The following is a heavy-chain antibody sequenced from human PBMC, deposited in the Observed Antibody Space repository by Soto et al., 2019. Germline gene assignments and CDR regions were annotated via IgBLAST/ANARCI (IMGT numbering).Heavy chain of an antibody. CDR2: INAGNGNT. CDR1: GYTFTSYA. J-gene: IGHJ6*03. Sequence: VQLVQSGAEVKKPGASVKVSCKASGYTFTSYAMHWVRQAPGQRLEWMGWINAGNGNTKYSQKFQGRVTITRDTSASTAYMELSSLRSEDTAVYYCARDIRYSSSSFYYYYYMDVWGKGTTVTVSS. D-gene: IGHD6-6*01. CDR3: ARDIRYSSSSFYYYYYMDV. V-gene: IGHV1-3*01.